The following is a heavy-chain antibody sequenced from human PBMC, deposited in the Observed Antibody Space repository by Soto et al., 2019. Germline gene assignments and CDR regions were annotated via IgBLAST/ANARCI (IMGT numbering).Heavy chain of an antibody. CDR1: GGAISSYY. Sequence: SETLSLTCTVSGGAISSYYWSWIRQPPGKGLEWIGYIYYSGSTNYNPSLKSRVTISVDTSKNQFSLKLSSVTAADTAVYYCARQPRGPGYGERGLYFAYPGQRTLVTVSS. V-gene: IGHV4-59*01. CDR2: IYYSGST. D-gene: IGHD3-16*01. CDR3: ARQPRGPGYGERGLYFAY. J-gene: IGHJ4*02.